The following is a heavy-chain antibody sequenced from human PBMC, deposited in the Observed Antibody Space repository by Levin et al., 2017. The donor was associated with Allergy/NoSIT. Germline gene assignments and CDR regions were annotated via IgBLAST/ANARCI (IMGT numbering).Heavy chain of an antibody. CDR2: IYYSGST. CDR3: AREMTGDCSGGSCYLNYYYYMDV. D-gene: IGHD2-15*01. J-gene: IGHJ6*03. Sequence: PSETLSLTCTVSGGSISSGGYYWSWIRQHPGKGLEWIGYIYYSGSTYYNPSLKSRVTISVDTSKNQFSLKLSSVTAADTAVYYCAREMTGDCSGGSCYLNYYYYMDVWGKGTTVTVSS. V-gene: IGHV4-31*03. CDR1: GGSISSGGYY.